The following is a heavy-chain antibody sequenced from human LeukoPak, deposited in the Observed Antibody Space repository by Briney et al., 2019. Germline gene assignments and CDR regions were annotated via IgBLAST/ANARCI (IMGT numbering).Heavy chain of an antibody. CDR1: GFTVSSNY. V-gene: IGHV3-66*01. Sequence: GGSLRLSCAASGFTVSSNYMSWVRQAPGKGLEWVSVIYSGGSTYYADSVRGRFTISRDNSKNTLYLQMNSLRAEDTAVYYCARDSSSFNFDYWGQGTLVTVSS. CDR2: IYSGGST. D-gene: IGHD6-6*01. J-gene: IGHJ4*02. CDR3: ARDSSSFNFDY.